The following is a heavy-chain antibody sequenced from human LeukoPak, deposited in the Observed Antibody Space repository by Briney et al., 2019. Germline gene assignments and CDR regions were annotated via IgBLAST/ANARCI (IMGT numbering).Heavy chain of an antibody. CDR2: IYPADSGT. D-gene: IGHD2-2*01. V-gene: IGHV5-51*01. CDR3: ARGMPLNSWFDA. J-gene: IGHJ5*02. CDR1: GYSFSTHW. Sequence: GESLKISCKGSGYSFSTHWIAWVRLTPGRGLEWMGIIYPADSGTRYSPSFQGQVTMSADKSTQTAYLHWSTLKASDTAIYHCARGMPLNSWFDAWGQGTQVTVSS.